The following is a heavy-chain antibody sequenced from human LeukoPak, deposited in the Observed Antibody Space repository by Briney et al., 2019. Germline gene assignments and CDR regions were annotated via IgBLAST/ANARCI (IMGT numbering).Heavy chain of an antibody. J-gene: IGHJ4*02. D-gene: IGHD6-19*01. CDR3: ARGGSGSTFDY. V-gene: IGHV4-59*01. Sequence: PSETLSLTCTVSGGSITYYYWSWIRQPPGKGLELIGYIYYTGTTNYNPSLKGRVTISVDTSQNQFSLKLGSVTAADTAVYYCARGGSGSTFDYWGQETLVTVSS. CDR2: IYYTGTT. CDR1: GGSITYYY.